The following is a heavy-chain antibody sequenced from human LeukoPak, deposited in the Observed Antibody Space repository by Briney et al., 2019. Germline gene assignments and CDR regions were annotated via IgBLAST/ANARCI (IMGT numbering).Heavy chain of an antibody. V-gene: IGHV4-59*01. D-gene: IGHD3-22*01. CDR3: AKDHSYYYDSSVDAFDI. CDR1: GGSISSYY. Sequence: PSETLSLTCTVSGGSISSYYWSWIRQPPGKGLEWIGYIYYSGSTNYNPSLKSRVTISVDTSKNQFSLKLSSVTAADTAVYYCAKDHSYYYDSSVDAFDIWGQGTMVTVSS. J-gene: IGHJ3*02. CDR2: IYYSGST.